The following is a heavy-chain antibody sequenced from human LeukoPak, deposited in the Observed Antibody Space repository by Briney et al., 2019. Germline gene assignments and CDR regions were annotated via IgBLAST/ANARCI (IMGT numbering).Heavy chain of an antibody. J-gene: IGHJ4*02. Sequence: SETLSLTCTVSHYSISSNYYWGWIRQPPGKGLEWIGSIYHSGSTYYNPSLKSRVTISVDTSKNQFSLKLTSVAAADTAVYYCARSSGYMSYWGQGTLVTVSS. V-gene: IGHV4-38-2*02. CDR1: HYSISSNYY. D-gene: IGHD3-22*01. CDR3: ARSSGYMSY. CDR2: IYHSGST.